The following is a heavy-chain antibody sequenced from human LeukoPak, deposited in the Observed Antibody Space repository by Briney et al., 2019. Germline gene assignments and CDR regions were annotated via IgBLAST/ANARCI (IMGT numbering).Heavy chain of an antibody. CDR2: IQQHGSET. Sequence: GGSLRLSCEGSGFTFSNYWMSWVRQAPGKGLEWVANIQQHGSETYYGDSVKGRFTISRDNAKNSLYLQMNSLRAEDTAVYYCARVASGSDSWYFDLWGRGTLVTVSS. J-gene: IGHJ2*01. CDR3: ARVASGSDSWYFDL. V-gene: IGHV3-7*01. D-gene: IGHD5-12*01. CDR1: GFTFSNYW.